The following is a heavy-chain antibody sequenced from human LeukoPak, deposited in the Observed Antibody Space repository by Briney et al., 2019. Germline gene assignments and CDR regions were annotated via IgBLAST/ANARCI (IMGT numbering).Heavy chain of an antibody. V-gene: IGHV4-39*07. CDR2: IYYSGST. CDR3: AGRGYSYQDY. J-gene: IGHJ4*02. CDR1: GGSISSSSYY. Sequence: SETLSLTCTVSGGSISSSSYYWGWIRQPPGKGLEWIGSIYYSGSTYYSPSLKSRVTISVDTSKNQFSLKLSSVTAADTAVYYCAGRGYSYQDYWGQGTLVTVSS. D-gene: IGHD5-18*01.